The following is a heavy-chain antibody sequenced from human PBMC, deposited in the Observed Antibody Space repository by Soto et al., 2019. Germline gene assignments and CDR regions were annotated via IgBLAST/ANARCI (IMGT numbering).Heavy chain of an antibody. D-gene: IGHD3-10*01. CDR1: GGSFSGYY. Sequence: SETLSLTCAVYGGSFSGYYWSWIRQPPGKGLEWIGEINHSGSTNYNPSLKSRVTISVDTSKNQFSLKLCSVTAADTAVYYCARGTLAMVRGVIRGSYFDYWGQGTLVTVSS. V-gene: IGHV4-34*01. J-gene: IGHJ4*02. CDR3: ARGTLAMVRGVIRGSYFDY. CDR2: INHSGST.